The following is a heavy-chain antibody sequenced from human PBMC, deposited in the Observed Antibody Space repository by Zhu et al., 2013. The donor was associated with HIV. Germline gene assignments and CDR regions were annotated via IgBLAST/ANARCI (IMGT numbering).Heavy chain of an antibody. CDR1: GYTFTGYY. CDR2: INPNSGGT. J-gene: IGHJ4*02. Sequence: QVQLVQSGSEVKKPGASVKVSCKASGYTFTGYYIHWIRQAPGHGLEWMGCINPNSGGTNYAQKFQDRVTMTRDTSISTAYIQLSRLRSDDTALYYCARAQFSMIVVVEYWGQGTLVTVSS. D-gene: IGHD3-22*01. CDR3: ARAQFSMIVVVEY. V-gene: IGHV1-2*02.